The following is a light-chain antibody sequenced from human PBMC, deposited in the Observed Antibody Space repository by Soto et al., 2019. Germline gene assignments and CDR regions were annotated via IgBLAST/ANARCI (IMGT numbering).Light chain of an antibody. CDR1: SSYVGGYNY. CDR2: DVG. Sequence: QSALTQPASVSGSPGQSITISCTGTSSYVGGYNYVSWYQQHPGKAPKLMIYDVGNRPSGVSNRFSGSKSGNTASLTISGLQAEDEADYYCSSYTSSSTPVVFGGGTKLTVL. V-gene: IGLV2-14*01. CDR3: SSYTSSSTPVV. J-gene: IGLJ2*01.